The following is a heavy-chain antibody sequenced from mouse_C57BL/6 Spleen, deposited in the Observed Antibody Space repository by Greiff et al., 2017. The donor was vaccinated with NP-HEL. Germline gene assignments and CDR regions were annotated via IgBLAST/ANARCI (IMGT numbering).Heavy chain of an antibody. CDR1: GYTFTSYW. D-gene: IGHD4-1*01. Sequence: QVQLQQPGAELVRPGTSVKLSCKASGYTFTSYWMHWVRQRPGQGLEWIGVIDPSDSYTNYNQKFKGKATLTVDTSSSTAYMQLSSLTSEDSAVYYWARRDLAGTALDYWGQGTTLTVSS. V-gene: IGHV1-59*01. J-gene: IGHJ2*01. CDR3: ARRDLAGTALDY. CDR2: IDPSDSYT.